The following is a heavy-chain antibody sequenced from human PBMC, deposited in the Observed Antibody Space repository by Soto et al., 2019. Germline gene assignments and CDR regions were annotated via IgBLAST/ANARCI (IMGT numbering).Heavy chain of an antibody. Sequence: PSETLSLTCTVSGGSISSYYGSWIRQPPGKGLEWIGYIYYSGSTNYNPSLKSRVTISVDTSKNQFSLKLSSVTAADTAVYYCARLTEVRGVIPRLFDYWGQGTLVTVSS. CDR2: IYYSGST. CDR3: ARLTEVRGVIPRLFDY. V-gene: IGHV4-59*01. J-gene: IGHJ4*02. D-gene: IGHD3-10*01. CDR1: GGSISSYY.